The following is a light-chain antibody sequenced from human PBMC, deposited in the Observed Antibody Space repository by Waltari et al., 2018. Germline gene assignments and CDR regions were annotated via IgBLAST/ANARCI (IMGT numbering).Light chain of an antibody. V-gene: IGLV3-21*01. CDR3: QVWDSNTDHVV. J-gene: IGLJ2*01. CDR2: DDS. CDR1: NIGVKS. Sequence: SSVLTQPPSVSLAPGKTARITCGGNNIGVKSVHWYQQKPGQAPALVIYDDSDRPSGIPERFSGSNSGNTATLTISRVEAGDEADYYCQVWDSNTDHVVFGGGTKLIVL.